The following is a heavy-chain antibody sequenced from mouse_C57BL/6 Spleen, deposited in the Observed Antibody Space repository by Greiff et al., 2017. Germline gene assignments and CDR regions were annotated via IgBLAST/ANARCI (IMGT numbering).Heavy chain of an antibody. Sequence: QVQLQQSGPELVKPGASVKISCKASGYAFSSSWMNWVKQRPGKGLEWIGRIYPGDGDTNYNGKFKGKATLTADKSSSTAYMQLSSLTSEDSAVYFCARRGDNYAMDYWGQGTSVTVSS. CDR2: IYPGDGDT. V-gene: IGHV1-82*01. CDR3: ARRGDNYAMDY. D-gene: IGHD3-3*01. J-gene: IGHJ4*01. CDR1: GYAFSSSW.